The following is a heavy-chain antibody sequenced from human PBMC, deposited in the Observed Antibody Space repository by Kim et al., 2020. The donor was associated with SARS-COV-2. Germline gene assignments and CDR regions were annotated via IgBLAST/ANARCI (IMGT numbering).Heavy chain of an antibody. V-gene: IGHV4-34*01. J-gene: IGHJ4*02. CDR2: INHSGST. D-gene: IGHD3-10*01. CDR1: GGSFSGYY. CDR3: ASGRIAMVRRRGVVDY. Sequence: SETLSLTCAVYGGSFSGYYWSWIRQPPGKGLEWIGEINHSGSTNYNPSLKSRVTISVDTSKNQFSLKPSSVTAADTAVYYCASGRIAMVRRRGVVDYWGQGTLFPVSS.